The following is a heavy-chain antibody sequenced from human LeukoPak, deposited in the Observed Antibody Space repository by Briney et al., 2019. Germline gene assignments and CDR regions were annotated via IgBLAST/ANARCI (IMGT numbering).Heavy chain of an antibody. CDR3: ARSDVLRFSGTYYYYSMDV. J-gene: IGHJ6*03. CDR1: GGSFSGYY. V-gene: IGHV4-34*01. Sequence: SETLSLTCAVYGGSFSGYYWSWIRQPPGKGLEWIGEINHSGSTNYNPSLKSRVTISVDTSKNQFSLKLSSVTAADTAVYYCARSDVLRFSGTYYYYSMDVWGKGTTVTVSS. CDR2: INHSGST. D-gene: IGHD3-3*01.